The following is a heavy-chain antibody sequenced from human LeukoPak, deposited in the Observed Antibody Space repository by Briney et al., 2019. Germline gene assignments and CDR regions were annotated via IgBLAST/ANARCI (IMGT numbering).Heavy chain of an antibody. J-gene: IGHJ4*02. CDR1: GFNFNIYS. CDR2: IKKDGSEK. CDR3: ARDSGYSDY. V-gene: IGHV3-7*01. Sequence: GGSLRLSCRASGFNFNIYSMNWVRQAPGKGLEWVANIKKDGSEKNYVDSVKGRFTISRDNAKNSLYLQMNSLRAEDTAVYYCARDSGYSDYWGQGTLVTVSS. D-gene: IGHD5-24*01.